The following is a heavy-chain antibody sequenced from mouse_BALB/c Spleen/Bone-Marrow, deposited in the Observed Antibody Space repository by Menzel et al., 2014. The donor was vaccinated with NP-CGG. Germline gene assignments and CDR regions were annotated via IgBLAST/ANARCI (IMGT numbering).Heavy chain of an antibody. D-gene: IGHD2-10*02. J-gene: IGHJ2*01. V-gene: IGHV1-80*01. CDR3: ARKYGDY. CDR1: GYPFSSYW. CDR2: IYPGDGET. Sequence: QVQLQHSGAELVRPGSSVKISCKASGYPFSSYWMNWVKQRPGQGLEWIGQIYPGDGETNYNGKFKGNATLTADKSSSTAYMQLISLTAEGSAVYFCARKYGDYWGQGTTLTVSS.